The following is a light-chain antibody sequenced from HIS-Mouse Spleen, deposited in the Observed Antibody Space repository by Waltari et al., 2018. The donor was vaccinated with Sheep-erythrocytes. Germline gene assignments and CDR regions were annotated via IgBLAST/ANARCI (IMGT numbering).Light chain of an antibody. J-gene: IGLJ1*01. CDR2: DGS. CDR3: CSYAGSYNHV. V-gene: IGLV2-14*02. CDR1: SSDVGSYHL. Sequence: QSALTQPASVSGSPGQSITISCTGTSSDVGSYHLVSGYQQHPGNAPKLMSYDGSKRPSGVSNRFSGSKSGNTASLTISGLQAEDEADYYCCSYAGSYNHVFATGTKVTVL.